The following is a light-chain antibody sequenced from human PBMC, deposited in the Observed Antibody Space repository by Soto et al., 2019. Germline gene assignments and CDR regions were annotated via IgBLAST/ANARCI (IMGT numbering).Light chain of an antibody. CDR2: DVS. V-gene: IGLV2-14*01. CDR1: SSDVGGYNY. J-gene: IGLJ1*01. CDR3: SSYTSSSTYV. Sequence: QSALTQPASVSGSPGRSITISCTGTSSDVGGYNYVSWYQQHPGKAPKLMIYDVSNRPSGVSNRFSGSKSGNTASLTISGLQAEYEADYYCSSYTSSSTYVFGTGTKVTVL.